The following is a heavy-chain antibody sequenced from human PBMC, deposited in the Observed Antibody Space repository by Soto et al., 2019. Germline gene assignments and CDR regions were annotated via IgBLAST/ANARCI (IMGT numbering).Heavy chain of an antibody. CDR2: ISTSNSM. CDR3: ARDIYYAFDY. CDR1: GFTFSSYS. Sequence: EVQLVESGGGLVQPGGSLRLSCAASGFTFSSYSMNWVRQAPGKGLEWISYISTSNSMYYADSVKGRFTISRDNAKNSLYLQMNSLRDEDTAVYYCARDIYYAFDYWGQGTLVTVSS. D-gene: IGHD3-22*01. V-gene: IGHV3-48*02. J-gene: IGHJ4*02.